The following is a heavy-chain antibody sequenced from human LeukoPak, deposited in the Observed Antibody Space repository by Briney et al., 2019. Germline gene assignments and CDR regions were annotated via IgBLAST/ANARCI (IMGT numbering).Heavy chain of an antibody. D-gene: IGHD3-10*01. J-gene: IGHJ4*02. V-gene: IGHV4-4*07. CDR2: IYTSGST. CDR1: GGSISSYY. CDR3: ARHKYYYGSGSYYPMYYFDY. Sequence: SETLSLTCTVSGGSISSYYWSWIRQPAGKGLEWIGRIYTSGSTNYNPSLKSRVTISVDTSKNQFSLKLSSVTAADTAVYYCARHKYYYGSGSYYPMYYFDYWGQGTLVTVSS.